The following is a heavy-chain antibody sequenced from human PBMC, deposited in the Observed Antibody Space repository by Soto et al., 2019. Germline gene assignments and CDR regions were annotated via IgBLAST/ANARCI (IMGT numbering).Heavy chain of an antibody. J-gene: IGHJ4*02. D-gene: IGHD3-3*01. CDR3: AREHGYDFGSGARTIDY. CDR2: IYYSGST. CDR1: GGSISSGDYY. V-gene: IGHV4-30-4*01. Sequence: QVQLQESGPGLVKPSQTLSLTCTVSGGSISSGDYYWSWIRQPPGKGLEWIGYIYYSGSTYYNPSLKSRVTISVDTSKNQFSLKLSSVTAADTAVYYCAREHGYDFGSGARTIDYWGQGTLVTVSS.